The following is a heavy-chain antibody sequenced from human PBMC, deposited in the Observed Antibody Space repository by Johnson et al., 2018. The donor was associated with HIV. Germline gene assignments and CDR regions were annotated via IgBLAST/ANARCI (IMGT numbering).Heavy chain of an antibody. D-gene: IGHD3-3*01. CDR1: GFTFSSYA. J-gene: IGHJ3*02. Sequence: QVQLVESGGGVVQPGRSLRLSCAASGFTFSSYAMHWVRQAPGKGLEWVAVISYDGSNKYYADSVKGRFTISRDTSKNTLSLQMNSLKIEDTAVYYCTTDPRVLEWLLRGGTDPFQSWGQGTMVTGSS. CDR2: ISYDGSNK. CDR3: TTDPRVLEWLLRGGTDPFQS. V-gene: IGHV3-30-3*01.